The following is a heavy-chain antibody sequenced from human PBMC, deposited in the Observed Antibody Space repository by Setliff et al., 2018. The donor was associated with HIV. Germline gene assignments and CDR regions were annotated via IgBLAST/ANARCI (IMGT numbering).Heavy chain of an antibody. CDR2: VNPSGGSS. CDR1: GYTFTSYY. J-gene: IGHJ3*02. Sequence: ASVKVSCKASGYTFTSYYMNWVRQAPGQGLEWMGIVNPSGGSSTYAQKFQGRVAMTRDTSTSTVYMELSSLRSEDTAVYYCARDRVRITIFGANDASDIWGQGTMVTVSS. V-gene: IGHV1-46*01. CDR3: ARDRVRITIFGANDASDI. D-gene: IGHD3-3*01.